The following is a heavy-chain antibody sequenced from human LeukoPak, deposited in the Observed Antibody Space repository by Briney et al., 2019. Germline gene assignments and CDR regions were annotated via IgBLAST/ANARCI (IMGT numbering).Heavy chain of an antibody. D-gene: IGHD4-11*01. Sequence: PGGSLRLSCAASGFTFSSYAMSWVRQAPGKGLEWDSGISGSSGGTYYAESVKGRFIISRDSSQNTLYLQMHSLKVEDTAIYYCARRRLQIDYWGQGTLVTVSS. CDR2: ISGSSGGT. CDR1: GFTFSSYA. J-gene: IGHJ4*02. V-gene: IGHV3-23*01. CDR3: ARRRLQIDY.